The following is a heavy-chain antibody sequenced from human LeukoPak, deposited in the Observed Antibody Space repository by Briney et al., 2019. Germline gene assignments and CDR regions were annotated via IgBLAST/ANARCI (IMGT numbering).Heavy chain of an antibody. CDR1: GYTFTSYG. V-gene: IGHV1-18*01. Sequence: GASVKVSCKASGYTFTSYGISWVRQAPGQGLEWIGWISAYNGNTNYAQKLQGRVTMTTDTSTSTAYMELRSLRSDDTAVYYCARGVRSSGWYYYFDYWGQGTLVTVSS. CDR3: ARGVRSSGWYYYFDY. J-gene: IGHJ4*02. CDR2: ISAYNGNT. D-gene: IGHD6-19*01.